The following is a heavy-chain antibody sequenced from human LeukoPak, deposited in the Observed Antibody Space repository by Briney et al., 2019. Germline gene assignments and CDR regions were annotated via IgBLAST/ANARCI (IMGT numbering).Heavy chain of an antibody. CDR3: ARRMGIWNAFDI. J-gene: IGHJ3*02. V-gene: IGHV4-59*08. Sequence: GSLRLSCAASGFTFSDHTMSWVRQAPGKGLEWIGYNYYSGSTNYNPSLKSRVTISVDTSKNQFSLKLSSVTAADTAVYYCARRMGIWNAFDIWGQGTMVTVSS. D-gene: IGHD3-3*01. CDR2: NYYSGST. CDR1: GFTFSDHT.